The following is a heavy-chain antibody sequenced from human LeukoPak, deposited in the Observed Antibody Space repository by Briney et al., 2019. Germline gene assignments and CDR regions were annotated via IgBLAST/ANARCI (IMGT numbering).Heavy chain of an antibody. V-gene: IGHV3-21*01. CDR1: GFTFSSYS. D-gene: IGHD3-9*01. Sequence: GGSLRLSCAASGFTFSSYSMTWVRQAPGKGLEWVSSISSSSYIYYADSVKGRFTISRDNAKNSLYLQTNSLRAEDTAVYYCARDMGAYYDILTGYHTYFDYWGQGTLVTVSS. CDR3: ARDMGAYYDILTGYHTYFDY. CDR2: ISSSSYI. J-gene: IGHJ4*02.